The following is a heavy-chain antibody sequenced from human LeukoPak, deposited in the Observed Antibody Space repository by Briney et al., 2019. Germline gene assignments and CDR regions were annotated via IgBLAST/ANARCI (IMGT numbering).Heavy chain of an antibody. V-gene: IGHV4-31*03. CDR3: ARGGEDNYGDPYVYYYYYMDV. CDR2: IYYSGST. CDR1: GGSISSGGYY. D-gene: IGHD4-17*01. Sequence: TSETLSLTCTVSGGSISSGGYYWSWIRQHPGKGLEWIGNIYYSGSTYYNPSLKSRVTISVDTSKNQFSLKLSSVTAADTAVYYCARGGEDNYGDPYVYYYYYMDVWGKGTTVTVSS. J-gene: IGHJ6*03.